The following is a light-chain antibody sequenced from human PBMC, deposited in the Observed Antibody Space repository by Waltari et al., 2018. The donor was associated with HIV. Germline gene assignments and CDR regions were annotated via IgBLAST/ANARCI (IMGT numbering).Light chain of an antibody. CDR1: SRDVGGYTL. CDR3: CAYAGSTTYVI. CDR2: EVS. V-gene: IGLV2-23*02. J-gene: IGLJ2*01. Sequence: QSALTQPASVSGSPGQSITISCTGTSRDVGGYTLLSWYQQHPGKAPKLMIYEVSKRPSGVSNRFSGSKSGNTASLTISGLQAEDEADYYCCAYAGSTTYVIFGGGTKLTVL.